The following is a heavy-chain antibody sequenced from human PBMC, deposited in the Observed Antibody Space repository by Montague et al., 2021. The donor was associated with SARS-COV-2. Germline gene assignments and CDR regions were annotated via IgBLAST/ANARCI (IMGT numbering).Heavy chain of an antibody. Sequence: SLRLSCAASGFTFSSYAMSWVRQAPGKGLEWVSGTVNSGRKSFYADSVKGRFVISRDNSDKMVYLQLNSLRAEDTAIYYCAKETAAIGNPLFDSWGQGTLITVSS. CDR1: GFTFSSYA. CDR3: AKETAAIGNPLFDS. D-gene: IGHD4-23*01. V-gene: IGHV3-23*01. J-gene: IGHJ4*02. CDR2: TVNSGRKS.